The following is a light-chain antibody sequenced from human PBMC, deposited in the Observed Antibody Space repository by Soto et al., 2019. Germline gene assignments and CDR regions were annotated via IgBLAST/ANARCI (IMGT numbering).Light chain of an antibody. CDR2: WAS. CDR3: QQYYSPPWT. Sequence: DIVMTQSPDSLAVSLGERATINCKSSQSVLYLAWYQQKPGQPPKLLIYWASTRESGVPDRFSGSGSGTDFTLNISSMQAEDVAVYYCQQYYSPPWTFGQGTRVEIK. V-gene: IGKV4-1*01. CDR1: QSVLY. J-gene: IGKJ1*01.